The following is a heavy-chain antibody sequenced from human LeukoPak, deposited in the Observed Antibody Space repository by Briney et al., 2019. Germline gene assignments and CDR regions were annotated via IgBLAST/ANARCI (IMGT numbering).Heavy chain of an antibody. Sequence: SETLSLTCTVSGGSISSGSYYWSWIRQPAGKGLEWIGRIYTSGSTNYNPSLKSRVTISVDTSKNQFSLKLSSVTAADTAVYYCASDGSGSYDYYYYMDVWGKGTTVTVSS. CDR3: ASDGSGSYDYYYYMDV. D-gene: IGHD3-10*01. J-gene: IGHJ6*03. CDR1: GGSISSGSYY. CDR2: IYTSGST. V-gene: IGHV4-61*02.